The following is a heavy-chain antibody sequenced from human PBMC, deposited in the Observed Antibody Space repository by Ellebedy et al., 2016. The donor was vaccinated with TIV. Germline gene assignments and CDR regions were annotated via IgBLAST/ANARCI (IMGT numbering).Heavy chain of an antibody. Sequence: GESLKISCAASGFTFSSYSMNWVRQAPGKGLEWVSSISSSSSYIYYADSVKGRFTISRDNAKNSLYLQMNSLRAEDTAVYYCARDPQRRYGYGDYWGQGTLVTVSS. CDR3: ARDPQRRYGYGDY. CDR1: GFTFSSYS. V-gene: IGHV3-21*01. D-gene: IGHD5-18*01. CDR2: ISSSSSYI. J-gene: IGHJ4*02.